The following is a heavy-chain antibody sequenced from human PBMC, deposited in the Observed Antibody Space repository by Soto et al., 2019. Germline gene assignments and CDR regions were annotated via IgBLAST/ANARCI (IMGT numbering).Heavy chain of an antibody. CDR1: GGTFSRHA. CDR3: AREGGAARPGSLDY. J-gene: IGHJ4*02. D-gene: IGHD6-6*01. Sequence: QVQLVQSGAEVRKPGSSVKVSCKASGGTFSRHAISWVRQAPGQGLEWMGGIIPIFGTANHAQKFQGRVTITRDTSASTAYMELSSLRSEDTAVYYCAREGGAARPGSLDYWGQGTLVTVSS. CDR2: IIPIFGTA. V-gene: IGHV1-69*06.